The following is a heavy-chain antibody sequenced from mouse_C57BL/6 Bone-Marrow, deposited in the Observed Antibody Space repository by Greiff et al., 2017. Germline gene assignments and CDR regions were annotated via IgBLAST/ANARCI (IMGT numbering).Heavy chain of an antibody. CDR3: ARITTNY. V-gene: IGHV1-50*01. CDR1: GYTFTSYW. CDR2: IDPSDSYT. D-gene: IGHD1-1*01. Sequence: QVQLQQSGAELVKPGASVKLSCKASGYTFTSYWMQWVKQRPGQGLEWIGEIDPSDSYTNYNQKFKGKATLTVDTSSSTAYMQLSSLTSEDSAVYYCARITTNYWGQGTTLTVSS. J-gene: IGHJ2*01.